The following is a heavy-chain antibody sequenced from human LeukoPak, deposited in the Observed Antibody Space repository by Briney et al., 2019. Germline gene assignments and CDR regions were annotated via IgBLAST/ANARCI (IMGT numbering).Heavy chain of an antibody. J-gene: IGHJ4*02. CDR2: IIPIFGTA. D-gene: IGHD6-19*01. CDR3: AETGYSSGWYYFDY. V-gene: IGHV1-69*13. CDR1: GGTFSSCA. Sequence: GASVKVSCKASGGTFSSCAISWVRQAPGQGLEWMGGIIPIFGTANYAQKFQGRVTITADESTSTAYMELSSLRSEDTAVYYCAETGYSSGWYYFDYWGQGTLVTVSS.